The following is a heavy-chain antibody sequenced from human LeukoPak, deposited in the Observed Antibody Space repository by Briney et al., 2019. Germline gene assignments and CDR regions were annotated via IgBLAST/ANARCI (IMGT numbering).Heavy chain of an antibody. D-gene: IGHD2-21*02. J-gene: IGHJ5*02. V-gene: IGHV4-4*07. CDR3: ARDPARRIVVVTVWFDP. CDR1: GGSISSYY. CDR2: IYTSGST. Sequence: PSETLSLTCTVSGGSISSYYWSWIRQPAGKGLEWIGRIYTSGSTNYNPSLKSRVTMSVDTSKNQFSLKLSSVTAADTAVYYCARDPARRIVVVTVWFDPWGQGTLVTVSS.